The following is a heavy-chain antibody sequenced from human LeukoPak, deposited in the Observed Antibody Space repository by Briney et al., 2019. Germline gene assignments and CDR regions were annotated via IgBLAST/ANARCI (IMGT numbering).Heavy chain of an antibody. D-gene: IGHD3-10*01. CDR3: ARGVPPTRGNFDY. V-gene: IGHV1-2*02. CDR2: INPNSGGT. Sequence: ASVKVSRKASGYTFTGYYMHWVRQAPGQGLEWMGWINPNSGGTNYAQKFQGRVTMTRDTSISTAYMELSRLRSDDTAVYYCARGVPPTRGNFDYWGQGTLVTVSS. CDR1: GYTFTGYY. J-gene: IGHJ4*02.